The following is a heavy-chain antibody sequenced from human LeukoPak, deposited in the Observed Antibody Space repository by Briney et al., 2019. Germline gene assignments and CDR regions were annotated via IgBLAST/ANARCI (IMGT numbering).Heavy chain of an antibody. CDR1: GFTFDNYA. V-gene: IGHV3-23*01. CDR3: AKDISFNYGFHAMDA. Sequence: GGSLRLSCAASGFTFDNYAMNWVRQAPGKGLEWVSGISGSGVNTYYGDSVKGRFTITRDISKNTLFLQMNSLRGEDTAMYYCAKDISFNYGFHAMDAWGQGTTVSVSS. J-gene: IGHJ6*02. D-gene: IGHD3-10*01. CDR2: ISGSGVNT.